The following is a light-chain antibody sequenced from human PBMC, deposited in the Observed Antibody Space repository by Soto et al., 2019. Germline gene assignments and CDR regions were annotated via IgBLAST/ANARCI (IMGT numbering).Light chain of an antibody. V-gene: IGKV1-16*01. Sequence: IQMTQSPSSLSASVGDRVTITCQASQDISNYLNWYQQKPGTAPKVLIYHASNLQSGVPSRFSGSGSGTEFTLTISSLQPDDFATYYCQQYNSYSFGQGTKVDIK. CDR1: QDISNY. CDR3: QQYNSYS. CDR2: HAS. J-gene: IGKJ1*01.